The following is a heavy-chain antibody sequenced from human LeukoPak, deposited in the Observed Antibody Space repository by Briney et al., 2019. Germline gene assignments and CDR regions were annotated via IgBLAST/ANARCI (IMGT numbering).Heavy chain of an antibody. CDR2: ISSSGSTI. V-gene: IGHV3-11*04. J-gene: IGHJ6*03. D-gene: IGHD3-10*01. CDR1: GFTFSDYN. CDR3: ARITMVRGVGDAYYYYMDV. Sequence: GGSLRLSCAASGFTFSDYNMRWIRQAPGKGLEWVSYISSSGSTIYYADSVKGRFTISRDNAKNSLYLQMNSLRAEDTAVYYCARITMVRGVGDAYYYYMDVWGKGTTVTISS.